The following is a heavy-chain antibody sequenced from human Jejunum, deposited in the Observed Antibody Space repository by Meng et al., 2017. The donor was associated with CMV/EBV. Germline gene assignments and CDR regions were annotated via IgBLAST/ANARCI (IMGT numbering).Heavy chain of an antibody. CDR3: STRPESCTSNPCSGLD. Sequence: TFERHWMTGVRQAPGKGLEWVAKIKKDGSEQNYVDSVKGRFTISRDNAKNSLYLQMNSLRVDDTAVYYCSTRPESCTSNPCSGLDWGQGTLVTVSS. D-gene: IGHD2-2*01. J-gene: IGHJ4*02. V-gene: IGHV3-7*03. CDR1: TFERHW. CDR2: IKKDGSEQ.